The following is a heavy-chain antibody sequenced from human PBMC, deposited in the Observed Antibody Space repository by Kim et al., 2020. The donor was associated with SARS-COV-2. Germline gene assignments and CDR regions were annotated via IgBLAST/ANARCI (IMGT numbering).Heavy chain of an antibody. Sequence: GGSLRLSCAASGFTFSSYSMNWVRQAPGKGLEWVSSISSSSSYIYYADSVKGRFTISRDNAKNSLYLQMNSLRAEDTAVYYCARVRVGSGYDTTNYFDYWGQGTLVTVSS. V-gene: IGHV3-21*01. J-gene: IGHJ4*02. CDR1: GFTFSSYS. CDR3: ARVRVGSGYDTTNYFDY. D-gene: IGHD5-12*01. CDR2: ISSSSSYI.